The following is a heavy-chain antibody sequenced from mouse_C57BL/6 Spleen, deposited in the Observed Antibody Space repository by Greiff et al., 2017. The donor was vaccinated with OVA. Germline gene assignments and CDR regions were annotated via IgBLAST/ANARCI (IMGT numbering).Heavy chain of an antibody. D-gene: IGHD2-1*01. Sequence: EVKVVESGGDLVKPGGSLKLSCAASGFTFSSYGMSWVRQTPDKRLEWVATISSGGSYTYYPDSVKGRFTISRDNAKNTLYLQMSSLKSEDTAMYYCARLYGNPPDYAMDYWGQGTSVTVSS. J-gene: IGHJ4*01. CDR3: ARLYGNPPDYAMDY. CDR2: ISSGGSYT. CDR1: GFTFSSYG. V-gene: IGHV5-6*01.